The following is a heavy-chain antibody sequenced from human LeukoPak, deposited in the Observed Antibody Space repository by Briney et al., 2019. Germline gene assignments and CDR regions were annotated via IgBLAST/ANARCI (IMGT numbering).Heavy chain of an antibody. CDR3: SRVSGSYYGHDAFDI. V-gene: IGHV3-30-3*01. CDR1: GFRFRTYG. CDR2: ISFDGNNR. J-gene: IGHJ3*02. D-gene: IGHD1-26*01. Sequence: RYLRPSCGAPGFRFRTYGMHWVPQAPGKGLGGVAVISFDGNNRYFAESVKNRFTICRDNAKNSVYLEMNSLRAENTAVYYCSRVSGSYYGHDAFDIWGQGAMVTVSS.